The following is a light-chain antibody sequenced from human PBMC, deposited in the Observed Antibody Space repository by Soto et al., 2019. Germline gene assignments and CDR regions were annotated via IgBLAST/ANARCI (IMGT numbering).Light chain of an antibody. CDR1: QGINSW. CDR2: SVS. J-gene: IGKJ4*01. Sequence: DIQMTQSPSSVSASVGDRVTITCRASQGINSWLAWYQQKPGKAPNLLIYSVSNLESEVPSRFSGSGSGTNFTLTISSLQPEDFATYYCQQANNLPLTFGGGTKVEIK. V-gene: IGKV1-12*01. CDR3: QQANNLPLT.